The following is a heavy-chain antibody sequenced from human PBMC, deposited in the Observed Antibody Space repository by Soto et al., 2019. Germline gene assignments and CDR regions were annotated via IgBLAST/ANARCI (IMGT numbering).Heavy chain of an antibody. CDR1: GFTFSSYG. V-gene: IGHV3-30*18. D-gene: IGHD5-18*01. J-gene: IGHJ4*02. Sequence: QVQLVESGGGVVQPGRSLRLSCAASGFTFSSYGMHWVRQAPGKGLEWVAVISYDGSIKYYADSVKGRFTISRDNSKNTLYLQMNSLRAEDTAVYYCAKDAVVDTAMGYYFDYWGQGTLVTVSS. CDR3: AKDAVVDTAMGYYFDY. CDR2: ISYDGSIK.